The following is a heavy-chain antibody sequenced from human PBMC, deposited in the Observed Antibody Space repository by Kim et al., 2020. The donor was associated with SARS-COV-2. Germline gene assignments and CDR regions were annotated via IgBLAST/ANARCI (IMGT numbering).Heavy chain of an antibody. CDR3: ARHPPRAVLYYYYGMDV. CDR2: IDPSDSYT. CDR1: GYSFTSYW. J-gene: IGHJ6*02. D-gene: IGHD3-10*01. Sequence: GESLKISCKGSGYSFTSYWISWVRQMPGKGLEWMGRIDPSDSYTNYSPSFQGHVTISADKSISTAYLQWSSLKASDTAMYYCARHPPRAVLYYYYGMDVWGQGTTVTVSS. V-gene: IGHV5-10-1*01.